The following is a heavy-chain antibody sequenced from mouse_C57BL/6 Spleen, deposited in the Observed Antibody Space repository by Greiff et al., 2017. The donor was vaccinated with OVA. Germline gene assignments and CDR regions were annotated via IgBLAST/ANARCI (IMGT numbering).Heavy chain of an antibody. Sequence: EVNLVESGGDLVKPGGSLKLSRAASGFTFSSYGMSWVRQTPDKRLEWVATISSGGSYTYYPDSVKGRFTISRDNAKNTLYLQMSSLKSEDTAMYYCARPLGSSYFDYWGQGTTLTVSS. CDR3: ARPLGSSYFDY. CDR1: GFTFSSYG. D-gene: IGHD1-1*01. V-gene: IGHV5-6*01. CDR2: ISSGGSYT. J-gene: IGHJ2*01.